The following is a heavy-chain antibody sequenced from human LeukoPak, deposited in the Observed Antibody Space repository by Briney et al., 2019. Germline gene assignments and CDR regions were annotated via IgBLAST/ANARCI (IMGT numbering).Heavy chain of an antibody. J-gene: IGHJ3*01. Sequence: PSETLSLTCTVSGYSISSGYYWGWIRQPPGKGLEWIGSIYHSGSTYYNPSLKSRVTISLGTSKNQFSLKLSSVTAADTAVYYCARDLSSSSNYVGGTFDFWGQGTLVTVSS. D-gene: IGHD4-11*01. CDR2: IYHSGST. V-gene: IGHV4-38-2*02. CDR3: ARDLSSSSNYVGGTFDF. CDR1: GYSISSGYY.